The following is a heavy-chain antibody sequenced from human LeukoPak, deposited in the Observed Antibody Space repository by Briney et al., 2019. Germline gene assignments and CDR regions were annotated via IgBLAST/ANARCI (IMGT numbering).Heavy chain of an antibody. CDR2: IYYSGST. CDR3: ARHGPPVVVVPAAIYY. D-gene: IGHD2-2*01. J-gene: IGHJ4*02. V-gene: IGHV4-39*01. Sequence: PSETLSLTCTVSGGSISSSSYYWGWIRQPPGKGLEWIGSIYYSGSTYYSPSLKSRVTISVDTSKNQFSLKLSSVTAAGKAAYYCARHGPPVVVVPAAIYYGGKGTLVTVPS. CDR1: GGSISSSSYY.